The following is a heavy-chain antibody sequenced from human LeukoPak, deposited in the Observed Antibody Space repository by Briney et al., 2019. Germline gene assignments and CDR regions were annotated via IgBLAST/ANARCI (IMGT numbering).Heavy chain of an antibody. D-gene: IGHD1-20*01. Sequence: AESLKISCKGSGYSFTSYWIGWVRQMPGKGLGWMGIIYPGDSDTRYSPSFQGQVTISADKSISTAYLQWSSLKASDTAMYYCARRYNWNDDSNAFDIWGQGTKVTVSS. CDR1: GYSFTSYW. V-gene: IGHV5-51*01. CDR2: IYPGDSDT. CDR3: ARRYNWNDDSNAFDI. J-gene: IGHJ3*02.